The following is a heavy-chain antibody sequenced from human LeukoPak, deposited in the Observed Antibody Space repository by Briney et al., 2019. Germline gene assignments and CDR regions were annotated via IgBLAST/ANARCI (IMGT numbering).Heavy chain of an antibody. CDR1: AGTFSSYA. J-gene: IGHJ1*01. D-gene: IGHD3-22*01. V-gene: IGHV1-69*04. CDR3: ARWYFDSSGYYGLGAEYFQH. Sequence: SVKVTCKSSAGTFSSYAISWVRQAPGQGLEWMGRFIPILGIANYAQKFQVRVTITADKSTSTAYLELSSLRSEDKAVYYCARWYFDSSGYYGLGAEYFQHWGQGTLVTVSS. CDR2: FIPILGIA.